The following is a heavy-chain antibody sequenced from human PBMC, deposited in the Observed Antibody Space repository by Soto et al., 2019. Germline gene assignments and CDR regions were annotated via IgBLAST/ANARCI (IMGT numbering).Heavy chain of an antibody. D-gene: IGHD5-18*01. CDR3: AKDLFDYSYGCCSVDY. Sequence: GGSLRLSCAASGFTFSSYGMHWVRQAPGKGLEWVVVISYDGSNKYYADSVKGRFTISRDNSKNTLYLQMNSLRAEDTAVYYCAKDLFDYSYGCCSVDYWGQGTLVTVSS. V-gene: IGHV3-30*18. CDR1: GFTFSSYG. J-gene: IGHJ4*02. CDR2: ISYDGSNK.